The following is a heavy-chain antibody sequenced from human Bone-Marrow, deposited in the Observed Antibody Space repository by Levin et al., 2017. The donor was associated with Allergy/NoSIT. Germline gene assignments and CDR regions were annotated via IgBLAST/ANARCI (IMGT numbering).Heavy chain of an antibody. V-gene: IGHV3-30*03. Sequence: PGGSLRLSCAASGLSLSNNAMHWVRQAPGKGLEWVATISNDGSKEFYADSVNGRFTISRDNSKNTLYLQMNSLRAEDTAVYYCASEKGDYEDQGGQDHWGQGTLVTVSS. J-gene: IGHJ4*02. D-gene: IGHD4-17*01. CDR3: ASEKGDYEDQGGQDH. CDR2: ISNDGSKE. CDR1: GLSLSNNA.